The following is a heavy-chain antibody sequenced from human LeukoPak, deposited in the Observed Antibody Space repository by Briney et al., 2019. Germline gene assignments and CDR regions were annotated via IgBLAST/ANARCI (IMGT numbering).Heavy chain of an antibody. CDR3: ARAPGHYMDV. V-gene: IGHV3-21*01. CDR2: ISSSSSYI. CDR1: GFTFSSYS. J-gene: IGHJ6*03. Sequence: GGSLRLSCAASGFTFSSYSMNWVRQAPGKGLEWVSSISSSSSYIYYADSVKGRFTISRDNAKNSLYLQMNSLRAEGTAVYYCARAPGHYMDVWGKGTTVTVSS.